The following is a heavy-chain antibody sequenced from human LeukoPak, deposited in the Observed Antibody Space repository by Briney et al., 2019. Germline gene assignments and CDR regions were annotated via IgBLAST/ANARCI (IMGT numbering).Heavy chain of an antibody. J-gene: IGHJ5*02. CDR3: AREVVVVAATQGLNWFNP. CDR1: GGSISSYY. D-gene: IGHD2-15*01. V-gene: IGHV4-4*07. Sequence: SETLSLTCTVSGGSISSYYWSWIRQPAGKGLEWIGGIYTSGSTNYNPSLKSRVTMSVDTSKNQFSLKLSSVTAADTAVYYCAREVVVVAATQGLNWFNPWGQGTLVTVS. CDR2: IYTSGST.